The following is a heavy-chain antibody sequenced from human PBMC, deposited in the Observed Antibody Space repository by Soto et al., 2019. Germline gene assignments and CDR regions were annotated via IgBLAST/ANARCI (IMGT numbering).Heavy chain of an antibody. V-gene: IGHV4-4*02. J-gene: IGHJ5*02. CDR1: GGSISSSNW. CDR2: IYHSGST. Sequence: SETLSLTCAVSGGSISSSNWWSWVRQPPGKGLEWIGEIYHSGSTNYNPSLKSRVTISVDKSKNQFSLKLSSVTAADTAVYYCASREVVVVVAATWDWFDPWGQGTLVTVSS. D-gene: IGHD2-15*01. CDR3: ASREVVVVVAATWDWFDP.